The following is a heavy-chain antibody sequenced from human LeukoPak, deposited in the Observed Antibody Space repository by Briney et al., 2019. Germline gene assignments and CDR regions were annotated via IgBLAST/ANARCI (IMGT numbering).Heavy chain of an antibody. Sequence: GGSLRLSCAASGFTFSNAWMSWVRQAPGKGLEWVGRVKSKTAGGATGYAAPVKGRFTISRDDSKNTLYVQMNSLKTEDTAVYYCCTHYYGSGLDFDYWGQGTLVTVSS. CDR2: VKSKTAGGAT. D-gene: IGHD3-10*01. V-gene: IGHV3-15*05. J-gene: IGHJ4*02. CDR1: GFTFSNAW. CDR3: CTHYYGSGLDFDY.